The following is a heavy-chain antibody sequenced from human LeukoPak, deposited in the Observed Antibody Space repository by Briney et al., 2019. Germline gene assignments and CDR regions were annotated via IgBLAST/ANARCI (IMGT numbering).Heavy chain of an antibody. V-gene: IGHV1-2*02. Sequence: ASVKVSCKASGYTFTDYYMHGVGQAPGQGLEGMGWVNPNSAGTNFAQKFQGRVTMTRDTSISTAYMELSRLRSDDTAVYFCARQYVVVVPHGGYYYYGMDVWGQGTTVAVSS. CDR1: GYTFTDYY. D-gene: IGHD2-2*01. CDR2: VNPNSAGT. CDR3: ARQYVVVVPHGGYYYYGMDV. J-gene: IGHJ6*02.